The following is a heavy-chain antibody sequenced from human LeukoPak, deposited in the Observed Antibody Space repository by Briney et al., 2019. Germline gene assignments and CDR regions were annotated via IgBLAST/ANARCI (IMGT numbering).Heavy chain of an antibody. V-gene: IGHV1-69*13. CDR1: GGTFSSYA. Sequence: SVKVSCKASGGTFSSYAISWVRQAPGQGLEWMGGIIPIFGTANYAQKFQGRVTITADESTSTAYMELSSLRSEDTAVYYCANSGYDSDYYYYYGMDVWGQGTTVAVSS. CDR3: ANSGYDSDYYYYYGMDV. D-gene: IGHD5-12*01. CDR2: IIPIFGTA. J-gene: IGHJ6*02.